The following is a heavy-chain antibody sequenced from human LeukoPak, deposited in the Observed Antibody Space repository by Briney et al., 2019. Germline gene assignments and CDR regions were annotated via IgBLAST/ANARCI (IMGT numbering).Heavy chain of an antibody. CDR3: AKEYGSGSYPNDALDI. J-gene: IGHJ3*02. V-gene: IGHV3-11*05. CDR1: GFTFSDYY. Sequence: GGSLRLSCAASGFTFSDYYVSWIRQAAGKGLEWISYISSSSSYTHYADSVKGRFTISRDNAKNSLYLQMSSLTAEDTAVYYCAKEYGSGSYPNDALDIWGQGTMVTVSS. CDR2: ISSSSSYT. D-gene: IGHD3-10*01.